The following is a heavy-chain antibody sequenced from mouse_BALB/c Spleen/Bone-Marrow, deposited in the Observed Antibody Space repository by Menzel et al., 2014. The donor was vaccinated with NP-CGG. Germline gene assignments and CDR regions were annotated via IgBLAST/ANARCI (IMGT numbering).Heavy chain of an antibody. D-gene: IGHD1-1*01. V-gene: IGHV1-54*01. CDR1: GYAFTNYL. J-gene: IGHJ2*01. Sequence: QVQLKESGAELVRPGTSVKVSCKASGYAFTNYLIEWVKQRPGQGLDWIGVIYPGSGGTNYNEKFRDKATLTADKSSSTAYMQLSSLTSDDSADYFCARGTTVYYFDYWGQGTTLTVSS. CDR2: IYPGSGGT. CDR3: ARGTTVYYFDY.